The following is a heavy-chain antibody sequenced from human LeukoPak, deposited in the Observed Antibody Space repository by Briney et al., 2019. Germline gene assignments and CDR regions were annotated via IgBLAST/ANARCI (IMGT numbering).Heavy chain of an antibody. CDR2: ISVYNGNT. Sequence: ASVKVSCKASGYTFTSYGVSWVRQAPGQGLEWMGWISVYNGNTDYAQNLQGRLTLTTDTSTSTAYMELRSLGSDDTAVYYCARKGPPGAAAGTGYFQHWGQGTLVTVSS. D-gene: IGHD6-13*01. CDR3: ARKGPPGAAAGTGYFQH. V-gene: IGHV1-18*01. CDR1: GYTFTSYG. J-gene: IGHJ1*01.